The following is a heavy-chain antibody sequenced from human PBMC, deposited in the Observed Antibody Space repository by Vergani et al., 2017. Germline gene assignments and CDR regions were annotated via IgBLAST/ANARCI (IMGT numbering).Heavy chain of an antibody. V-gene: IGHV3-43*02. D-gene: IGHD5-24*01. CDR2: LSWDGGST. J-gene: IGHJ5*02. CDR3: AKNRDGYNFWFDP. Sequence: EVQLVESGGGVVQPGGSLRIPCAASGFTFDDYALHWFRQAPGKCLEWVSLLSWDGGSTYYADSLKGRFTISRDNSKNILYLQMNSLRTEDTALYYCAKNRDGYNFWFDPWGQGTLVTV. CDR1: GFTFDDYA.